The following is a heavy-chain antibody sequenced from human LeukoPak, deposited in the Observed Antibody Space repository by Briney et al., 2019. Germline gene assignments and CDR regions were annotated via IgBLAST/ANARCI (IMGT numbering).Heavy chain of an antibody. Sequence: GGSLRLSCAASGFTFSSYSMNWVRQAPGKGLEWVSSISSSSSYIYYADSVKGRFTISRDNAKNSLYLQMNSLRAEDTAVYYCARAIAGIAVAGTGLYYWGQGTLVTVSS. V-gene: IGHV3-21*01. J-gene: IGHJ4*02. CDR2: ISSSSSYI. D-gene: IGHD6-19*01. CDR3: ARAIAGIAVAGTGLYY. CDR1: GFTFSSYS.